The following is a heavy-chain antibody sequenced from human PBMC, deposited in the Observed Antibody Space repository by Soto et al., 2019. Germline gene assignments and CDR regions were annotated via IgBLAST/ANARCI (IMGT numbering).Heavy chain of an antibody. J-gene: IGHJ6*02. CDR2: IYPGDSNT. V-gene: IGHV5-51*01. CDR1: GCSFNTYW. Sequence: GESLKISCNGSGCSFNTYWIGWVRQMPGKGLEWMGIIYPGDSNTRYSPSFQGQVTISADRSISTAYVQWSSLKASDSAMYYCARLTVNTTSPYYYYGMDVWGQGTTVTVYS. D-gene: IGHD4-17*01. CDR3: ARLTVNTTSPYYYYGMDV.